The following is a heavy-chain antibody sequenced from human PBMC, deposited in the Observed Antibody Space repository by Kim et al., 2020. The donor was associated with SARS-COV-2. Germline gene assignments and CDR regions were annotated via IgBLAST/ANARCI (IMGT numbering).Heavy chain of an antibody. CDR1: GYTFNNNA. D-gene: IGHD3-16*01. J-gene: IGHJ3*01. CDR2: ISGYNDNT. V-gene: IGHV1-18*01. Sequence: ASVKVSCKASGYTFNNNAISWVRQAPGQGLEWMGWISGYNDNTDSAQNLQGRVTMTTDTSTSTAYMELRSLTSDDTAVYYCARHHDPWGAFDLWGQGTMVTVSS. CDR3: ARHHDPWGAFDL.